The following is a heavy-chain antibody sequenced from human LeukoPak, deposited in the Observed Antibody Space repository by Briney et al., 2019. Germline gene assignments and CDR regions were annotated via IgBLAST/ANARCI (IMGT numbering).Heavy chain of an antibody. V-gene: IGHV3-21*01. CDR1: GFTFSSYT. CDR2: ISRSSRHV. Sequence: GGSLRLSCAASGFTFSSYTMNWVRQAPGRGLEWVSSISRSSRHVYYAGSVKGRFTISRDNAKNSLYLQMNSLRAEDMAVYFCVRDLMGSGSTTAYLHHWGQGTLVTVSS. J-gene: IGHJ1*01. D-gene: IGHD1-1*01. CDR3: VRDLMGSGSTTAYLHH.